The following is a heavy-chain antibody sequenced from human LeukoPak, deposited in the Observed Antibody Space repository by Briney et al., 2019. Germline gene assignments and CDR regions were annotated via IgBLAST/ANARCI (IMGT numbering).Heavy chain of an antibody. J-gene: IGHJ3*02. CDR1: AFTFSSYA. CDR3: ARDRDTAMVHDAFDI. V-gene: IGHV3-30*04. Sequence: GGSLRLSCAASAFTFSSYAIHWVRQAPGKGLEWVAVISYDGNNKYHADSVKGRFTISRDNSKNTLYLQMTSLRAEDTAVYYCARDRDTAMVHDAFDIWGQGTMVTVSS. D-gene: IGHD5-18*01. CDR2: ISYDGNNK.